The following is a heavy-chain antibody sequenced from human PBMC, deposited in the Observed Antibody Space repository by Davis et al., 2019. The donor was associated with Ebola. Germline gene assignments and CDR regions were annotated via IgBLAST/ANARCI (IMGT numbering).Heavy chain of an antibody. Sequence: ASVKVSCKASGYGFTAYYIHWVRQAPGQGLEWMGIINPSGCSTSYAQKFQGRVTMTRDTSTSTVYMELSSLRSEDTALYYCTTPGGQDSGYDVFDIWGQGTMVTVSS. V-gene: IGHV1-46*03. D-gene: IGHD5-12*01. CDR3: TTPGGQDSGYDVFDI. CDR2: INPSGCST. CDR1: GYGFTAYY. J-gene: IGHJ3*02.